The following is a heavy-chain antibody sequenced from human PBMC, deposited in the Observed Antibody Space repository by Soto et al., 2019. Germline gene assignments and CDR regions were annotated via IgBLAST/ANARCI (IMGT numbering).Heavy chain of an antibody. D-gene: IGHD2-8*01. CDR2: ISGNSGKT. CDR3: AKLGFVLMELYYFHQ. V-gene: IGHV3-23*01. J-gene: IGHJ4*01. Sequence: GGSQRLSCTASGFTFSSYAMSWVRQAPGKELEWVSTISGNSGKTNYAESVKGRFSISRDNSKNTVHLQLDSLRAEDTAVYFCAKLGFVLMELYYFHQWGHGTLVTVSS. CDR1: GFTFSSYA.